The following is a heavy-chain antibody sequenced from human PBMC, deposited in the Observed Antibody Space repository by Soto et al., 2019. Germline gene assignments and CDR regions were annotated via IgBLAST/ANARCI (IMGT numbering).Heavy chain of an antibody. V-gene: IGHV3-74*01. J-gene: IGHJ4*02. D-gene: IGHD3-9*01. Sequence: EVQLVESGGNLVQPGGSLRLSCAASGFTFTSYWMHWVRQPPGMGLMWVARINTEGSSTSYADAVKGRFTISRDNSKNTLYLEMNSLRGEDTAVYYCARKDILTGLDYWGQGTLVSVSS. CDR1: GFTFTSYW. CDR3: ARKDILTGLDY. CDR2: INTEGSST.